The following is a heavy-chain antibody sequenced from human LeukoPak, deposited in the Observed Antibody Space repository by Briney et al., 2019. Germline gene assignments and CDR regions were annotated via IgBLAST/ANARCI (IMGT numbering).Heavy chain of an antibody. Sequence: GGSLRLSCATSGFIFVSYSLNWVRQAPGKGLEWISYISDSGISIYHADSVKGRFTISRDNSKNSLYLQMNSLRAEDTALYYCARVVGVTYFEYWGQGTLVTVSS. CDR2: ISDSGISI. D-gene: IGHD3-16*01. CDR3: ARVVGVTYFEY. V-gene: IGHV3-23*01. J-gene: IGHJ4*02. CDR1: GFIFVSYS.